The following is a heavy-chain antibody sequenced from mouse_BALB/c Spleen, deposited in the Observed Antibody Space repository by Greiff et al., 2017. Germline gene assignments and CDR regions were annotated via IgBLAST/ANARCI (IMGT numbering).Heavy chain of an antibody. D-gene: IGHD1-1*01. CDR3: ARDYYGSSAY. CDR2: IRNKANGYTT. CDR1: GFTFTDYY. J-gene: IGHJ3*01. V-gene: IGHV7-3*02. Sequence: DVHLVESGGGLVQPGGSLRLSCATSGFTFTDYYMSWVRQPPGKALEWLGFIRNKANGYTTEYSASVKGRFTISRDNSQSILYLQMNTLRAEDSATYYCARDYYGSSAYWGQGTLVTVSA.